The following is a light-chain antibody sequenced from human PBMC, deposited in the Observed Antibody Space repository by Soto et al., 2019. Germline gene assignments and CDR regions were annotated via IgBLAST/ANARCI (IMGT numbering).Light chain of an antibody. CDR1: QSVGSN. Sequence: EIVMAQSPATLSVSPGERATLSCRASQSVGSNLAWYQQKPGQAPRLLIYGASTRVTGIPARFSGTGSGTDFTLTINNLEPEDFAVYYCQVRTNWSIAFGRGTRLEIK. CDR3: QVRTNWSIA. CDR2: GAS. V-gene: IGKV3-15*01. J-gene: IGKJ5*01.